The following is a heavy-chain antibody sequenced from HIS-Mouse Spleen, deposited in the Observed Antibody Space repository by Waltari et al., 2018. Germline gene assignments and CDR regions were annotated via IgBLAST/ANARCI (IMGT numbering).Heavy chain of an antibody. V-gene: IGHV4-38-2*02. CDR1: GYSISSGYY. CDR2: IHHSGST. D-gene: IGHD4-17*01. Sequence: QVQLQESGPGLVKPSETLSLTCTVSGYSISSGYYWGWIRQPPGKGLEWIGSIHHSGSTYYNPSLKSRVTISVDTSKNQFSLKLSSVTAADTAVYYCAKGYGDLDAFDIWGQGTMVTVSS. CDR3: AKGYGDLDAFDI. J-gene: IGHJ3*02.